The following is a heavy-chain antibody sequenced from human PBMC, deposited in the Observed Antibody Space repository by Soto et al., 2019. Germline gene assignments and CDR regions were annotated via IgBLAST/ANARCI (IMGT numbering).Heavy chain of an antibody. CDR1: GFTLSSYS. CDR3: ARSVAVAGLDY. V-gene: IGHV3-30-3*01. J-gene: IGHJ4*02. D-gene: IGHD6-19*01. CDR2: ISYDGNKK. Sequence: QVQLVESGGGVVQPGRSLRLSCAASGFTLSSYSMHWVRQAPGRGLEWVGVISYDGNKKYYRDSVKGRFSISRDTSNNTVNLHMNSLRPEDTAVYYCARSVAVAGLDYWGQGTLVPVS.